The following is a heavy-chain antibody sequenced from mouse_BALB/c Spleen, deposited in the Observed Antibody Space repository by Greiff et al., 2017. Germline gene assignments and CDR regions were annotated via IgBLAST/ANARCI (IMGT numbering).Heavy chain of an antibody. D-gene: IGHD2-14*01. CDR3: AYRYDEGYYFDY. CDR2: IDPANGNT. V-gene: IGHV14-3*02. Sequence: VQLQQSGAELVKPGASVKLSCTASGFNIKDTYMHWVKQRPEQGLEWIGRIDPANGNTKYDPKFQGKATITADTSSYTAYLQLSSLTSEDTAVYYCAYRYDEGYYFDYWGQGTTLTVAS. CDR1: GFNIKDTY. J-gene: IGHJ2*01.